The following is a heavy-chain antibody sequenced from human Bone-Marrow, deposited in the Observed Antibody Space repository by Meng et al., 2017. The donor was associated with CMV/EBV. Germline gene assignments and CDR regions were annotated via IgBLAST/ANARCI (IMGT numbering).Heavy chain of an antibody. CDR2: PYYTGYT. D-gene: IGHD4-23*01. J-gene: IGHJ4*02. CDR3: ARGVTSVITTWYFDY. CDR1: GDSISTSRYY. Sequence: GDSISTSRYYWGWIRQPPGKGLEWIGSPYYTGYTYYNPSLESRVTILVDTSKNQFSLKLSSVTAADTAVYYCARGVTSVITTWYFDYWGQGALVTVSS. V-gene: IGHV4-39*07.